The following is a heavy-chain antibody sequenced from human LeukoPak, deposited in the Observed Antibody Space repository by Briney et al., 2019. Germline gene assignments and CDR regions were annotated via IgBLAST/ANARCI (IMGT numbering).Heavy chain of an antibody. V-gene: IGHV3-9*01. CDR2: ISWNSGSI. D-gene: IGHD3-22*01. Sequence: GGSLRLSCAASGFTFDDYAMHWVRQAPGKGLEWVSGISWNSGSIGYADSVKGRFTISRDNAKNSLYLQINSLRAEDTALYYCAKDISRYYYDSSGYYRPGYFDYWGQGTLVTVSS. CDR1: GFTFDDYA. CDR3: AKDISRYYYDSSGYYRPGYFDY. J-gene: IGHJ4*02.